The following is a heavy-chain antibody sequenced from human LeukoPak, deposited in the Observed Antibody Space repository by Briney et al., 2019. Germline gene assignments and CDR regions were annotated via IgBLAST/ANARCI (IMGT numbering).Heavy chain of an antibody. CDR2: IYYSGST. J-gene: IGHJ4*02. CDR1: GGSISSGGYY. D-gene: IGHD4-17*01. Sequence: SETLSLTCTVSGGSISSGGYYWSWIRQHPGKGLEWIGYIYYSGSTYYNPSLKSRVTISVDTSKNQFSLKLSSVTAADTAVYYCARRGNYGDYLEFDYWGQGTLVTVSS. CDR3: ARRGNYGDYLEFDY. V-gene: IGHV4-31*03.